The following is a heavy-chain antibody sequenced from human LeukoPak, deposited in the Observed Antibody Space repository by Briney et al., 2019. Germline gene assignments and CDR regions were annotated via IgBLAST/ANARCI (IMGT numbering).Heavy chain of an antibody. CDR1: GGSITNCC. CDR2: ISSTGNT. J-gene: IGHJ5*02. CDR3: ARGLAAYCSSASCYGRNWFDP. V-gene: IGHV4-4*07. D-gene: IGHD2-2*01. Sequence: SETLSLTCTVSGGSITNCCWGWIRQPAGRGLDWIGRISSTGNTAYSPSLQSRVTMSVDTSKNQFSLKLSSVTAADTAVYYCARGLAAYCSSASCYGRNWFDPWGQGTLVTVSS.